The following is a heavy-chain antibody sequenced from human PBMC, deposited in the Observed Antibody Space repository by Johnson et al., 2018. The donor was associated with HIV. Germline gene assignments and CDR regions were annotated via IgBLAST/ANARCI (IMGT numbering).Heavy chain of an antibody. V-gene: IGHV3-30-3*01. CDR2: ISYDGSNK. CDR1: GFTFSSYA. D-gene: IGHD2-15*01. Sequence: QVQLVESGGGVVQPGRSLRLSCAASGFTFSSYAMHWVRQAPGKGLEWVAVISYDGSNKYYADSVKGRFTISRDNSKNTRYLQMNSLRAEETAGYYCARDRGGGTEAGAFDIWGQGTMVTVSS. J-gene: IGHJ3*02. CDR3: ARDRGGGTEAGAFDI.